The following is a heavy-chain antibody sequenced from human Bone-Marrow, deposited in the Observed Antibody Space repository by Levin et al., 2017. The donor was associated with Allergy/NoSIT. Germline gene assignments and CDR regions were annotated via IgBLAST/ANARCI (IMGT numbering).Heavy chain of an antibody. CDR2: VSWNSGTV. CDR1: GFTFTDYA. D-gene: IGHD4-23*01. V-gene: IGHV3-9*01. J-gene: IGHJ6*02. Sequence: GGSLRLSCAASGFTFTDYAIHWIRQAPGRGLEWVSGVSWNSGTVGYADSVKGRFTISRDNAKNSLYLQMNSLRTEDTALYFCARHKDYGGNGYYYYGMDVWGQGTTVTVSS. CDR3: ARHKDYGGNGYYYYGMDV.